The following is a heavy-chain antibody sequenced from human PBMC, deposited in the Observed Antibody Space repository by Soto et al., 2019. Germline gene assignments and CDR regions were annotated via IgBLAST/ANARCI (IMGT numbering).Heavy chain of an antibody. Sequence: QVQLQQWGAGLLKPSETLSLTCAVYGASSSGYQWTWIRQTPGKVLEWIGEINDSGNINYNPSLKSRVTISLDTPKKQISLKLSSVTAADSAVYYCARGLIVWFGELSRRGGHYYYMDVWGKGTTVTVSS. D-gene: IGHD3-10*01. J-gene: IGHJ6*03. CDR3: ARGLIVWFGELSRRGGHYYYMDV. CDR2: INDSGNI. CDR1: GASSSGYQ. V-gene: IGHV4-34*01.